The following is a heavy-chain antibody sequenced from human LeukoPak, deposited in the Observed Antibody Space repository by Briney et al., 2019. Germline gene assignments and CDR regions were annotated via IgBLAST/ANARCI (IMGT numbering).Heavy chain of an antibody. V-gene: IGHV3-23*01. CDR2: ISGSGGTT. Sequence: GGSLRLSCAASGFTFSTYAMNWARQAPGKGLEWVSGISGSGGTTYYADSVQGRFTISRDNSKKTVFLQMNSLRAEDTAVYYCAKGDAVTAIFPLDYWGQGTLVIVSS. D-gene: IGHD2-21*02. J-gene: IGHJ4*02. CDR1: GFTFSTYA. CDR3: AKGDAVTAIFPLDY.